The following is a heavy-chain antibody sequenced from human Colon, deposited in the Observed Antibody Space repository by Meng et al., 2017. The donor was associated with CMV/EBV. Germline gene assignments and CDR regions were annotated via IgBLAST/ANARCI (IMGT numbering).Heavy chain of an antibody. CDR3: TRDGFYTVFDY. CDR1: GASISSSNW. CDR2: IYHSGST. D-gene: IGHD3-3*01. J-gene: IGHJ4*02. Sequence: SETLSLTCGVSGASISSSNWWSWVRQPPGKGLEWIGEIYHSGSTNYNPSLKSRVTISVDKSKNQFSLQLSSVTAADTAVYYCTRDGFYTVFDYWGQGTLVTVSS. V-gene: IGHV4-4*02.